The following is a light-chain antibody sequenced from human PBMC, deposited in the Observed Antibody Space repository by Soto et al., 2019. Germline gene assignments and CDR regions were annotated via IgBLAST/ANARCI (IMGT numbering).Light chain of an antibody. CDR1: ESISSSY. J-gene: IGKJ2*01. CDR2: AAS. CDR3: QLYGGSHMFS. V-gene: IGKV3-20*01. Sequence: EIVLTQSPGTLSLSPGDGATLSCRASESISSSYLAWYQQRPGQSPRLLIYAASSRAAGIPDRFSGSGSGADFTLTISRLEPEDFAVYYCQLYGGSHMFSFGQGTKLQIK.